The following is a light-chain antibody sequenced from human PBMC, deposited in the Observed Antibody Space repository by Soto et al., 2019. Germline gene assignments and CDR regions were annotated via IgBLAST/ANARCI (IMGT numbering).Light chain of an antibody. J-gene: IGKJ1*01. CDR3: QHYNNLPRT. Sequence: EIVMTQSPATLSVSPGERATLSCRASQSVSSNLAWYQQKPGQAPRLLIYGASTRATGIPAMFSGSGSGTVFTLTISSLQAEDFAFYYCQHYNNLPRTFGQGTKVEIK. CDR1: QSVSSN. CDR2: GAS. V-gene: IGKV3-15*01.